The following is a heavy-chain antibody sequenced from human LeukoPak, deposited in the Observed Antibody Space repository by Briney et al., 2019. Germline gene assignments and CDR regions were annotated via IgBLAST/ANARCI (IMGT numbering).Heavy chain of an antibody. CDR1: GGSISSGGYY. J-gene: IGHJ4*02. CDR2: IYYSGST. V-gene: IGHV4-31*03. CDR3: ARGYSSGWSWDY. D-gene: IGHD6-19*01. Sequence: SETLSLTCTVSGGSISSGGYYWSWIRQHPGKGLEWIGYIYYSGSTYYNPSLKSRVTISVDTSKNQSTLKLSSVTAADTAVYYCARGYSSGWSWDYWGQRTLVTVSS.